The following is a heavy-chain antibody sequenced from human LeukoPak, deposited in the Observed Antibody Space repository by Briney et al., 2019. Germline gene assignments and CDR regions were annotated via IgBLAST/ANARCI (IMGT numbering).Heavy chain of an antibody. J-gene: IGHJ4*02. D-gene: IGHD3-16*01. CDR1: GFTVSSNY. CDR3: ARETAAVWGSLDC. V-gene: IGHV3-66*01. CDR2: IYSGGST. Sequence: PGGSLRLSCAASGFTVSSNYMSWVRQAPGKGLEWVSLIYSGGSTYYADSVKGRFTISRDNSKNTLYLQMNRLRAEDTAVYYCARETAAVWGSLDCWGQGTLVTVSS.